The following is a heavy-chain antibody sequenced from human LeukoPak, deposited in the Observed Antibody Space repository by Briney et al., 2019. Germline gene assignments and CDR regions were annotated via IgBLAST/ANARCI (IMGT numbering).Heavy chain of an antibody. Sequence: GGSLRLSCAASGFIVSSNYMYWVRQALGKGLEWISVIYSGESTYYEDSVKCRFTISRHNSKNTLYLQMNSLRAEDTAVYYCIGSGSTFDYWGQGTLVTVSS. J-gene: IGHJ4*02. D-gene: IGHD2-15*01. CDR2: IYSGEST. CDR1: GFIVSSNY. V-gene: IGHV3-53*01. CDR3: IGSGSTFDY.